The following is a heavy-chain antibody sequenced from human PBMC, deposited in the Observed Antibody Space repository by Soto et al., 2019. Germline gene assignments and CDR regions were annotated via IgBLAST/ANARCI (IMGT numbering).Heavy chain of an antibody. CDR1: GAALNSGNYY. V-gene: IGHV4-31*03. Sequence: PSETLSLTCSVSGAALNSGNYYWSWIRQVPGKGLDGIGHIYVTGSVDYNPFLRDRITISQDTSERQFSLNLRLITTADTTADYCAILRIATNNNEWFDLWGQSTLVTAS. D-gene: IGHD2-21*01. CDR3: AILRIATNNNEWFDL. CDR2: IYVTGSV. J-gene: IGHJ5*02.